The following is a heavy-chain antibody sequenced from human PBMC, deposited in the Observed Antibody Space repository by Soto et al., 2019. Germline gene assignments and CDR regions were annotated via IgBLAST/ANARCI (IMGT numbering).Heavy chain of an antibody. CDR1: GGSISSYY. CDR3: ARLYGDYHSSSWPFDY. V-gene: IGHV4-59*08. J-gene: IGHJ4*02. D-gene: IGHD6-13*01. CDR2: IYYSGST. Sequence: PSETLSLTCTVSGGSISSYYWSWIRQPPGKGLEWIGYIYYSGSTNYNPSLKSRVTISVDTSKNQFSLKLSSVTAADTAVYYCARLYGDYHSSSWPFDYWGQGTLVTV.